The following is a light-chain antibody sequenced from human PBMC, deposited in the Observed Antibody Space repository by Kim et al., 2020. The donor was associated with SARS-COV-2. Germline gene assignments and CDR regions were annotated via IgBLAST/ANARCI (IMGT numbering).Light chain of an antibody. CDR1: HSASISS. CDR3: QQYGSSEFT. CDR2: GAS. Sequence: LSPGARATLTCRASHSASISSFAWYQQKPGQAPRLLSYGASSRATGIPDSFSGSGSGTDFTLNISRLEPEDFAVYYCQQYGSSEFTFGQGTKLDI. J-gene: IGKJ2*01. V-gene: IGKV3-20*01.